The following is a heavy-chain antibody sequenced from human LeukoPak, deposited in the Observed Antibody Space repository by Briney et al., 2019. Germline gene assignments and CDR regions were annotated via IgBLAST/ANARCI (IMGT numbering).Heavy chain of an antibody. D-gene: IGHD5-18*01. CDR3: AREQYSYGADY. V-gene: IGHV3-21*01. CDR2: ISSSSSYI. Sequence: GGSLRLSCAASGITFSGSGMSWVRQAPGKGLEWVSSISSSSSYIYYADSVKGRFTISRDNAKNSLYLQMNSLRAEDTAVYYCAREQYSYGADYWGQGTLVTVSS. J-gene: IGHJ4*02. CDR1: GITFSGSG.